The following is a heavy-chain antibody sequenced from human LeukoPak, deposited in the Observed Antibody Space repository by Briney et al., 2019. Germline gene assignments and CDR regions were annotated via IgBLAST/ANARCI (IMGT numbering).Heavy chain of an antibody. J-gene: IGHJ1*01. Sequence: GGSLRLSCAASGFTFSSYAMSWVRQAPGKGLEWVSAISGSGGSTYYADSVKGRFTISRDNSKNTLYLQMNSLRAEDTAVYYCAKDLRYFDWLQEGLYFQNWGQGTLVTVSS. CDR3: AKDLRYFDWLQEGLYFQN. V-gene: IGHV3-23*01. CDR1: GFTFSSYA. CDR2: ISGSGGST. D-gene: IGHD3-9*01.